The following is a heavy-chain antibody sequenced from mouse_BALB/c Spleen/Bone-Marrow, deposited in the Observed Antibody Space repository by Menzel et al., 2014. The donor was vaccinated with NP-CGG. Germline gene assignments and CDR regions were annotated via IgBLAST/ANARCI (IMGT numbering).Heavy chain of an antibody. V-gene: IGHV5-17*02. CDR1: GFTFSSFG. Sequence: VQLQKTGGVFVRPGAARRLSCAASGFTFSSFGMHWVRQAPEKGLEWVAYISSGSSTIYYADTVKGRFTISRDNPKNTLFLQMTSLRSEDTAMYYCASLTYYAMD. CDR3: ASLTYYAMD. J-gene: IGHJ4*01. CDR2: ISSGSSTI.